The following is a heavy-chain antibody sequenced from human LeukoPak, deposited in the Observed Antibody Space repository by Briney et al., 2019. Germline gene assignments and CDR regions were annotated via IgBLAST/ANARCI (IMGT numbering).Heavy chain of an antibody. CDR2: IDPKSGAT. D-gene: IGHD3-16*01. CDR3: ATLGGHSLAAQNGY. Sequence: VASVKVSFKTSGYTFTDCFMHWVRQAPGQGLEWMGWIDPKSGATNYAQKFQGRVTMTRDTSINAVYMELTTLRSDDTAIYYCATLGGHSLAAQNGYWGQGTLVTVSS. J-gene: IGHJ4*02. CDR1: GYTFTDCF. V-gene: IGHV1-2*02.